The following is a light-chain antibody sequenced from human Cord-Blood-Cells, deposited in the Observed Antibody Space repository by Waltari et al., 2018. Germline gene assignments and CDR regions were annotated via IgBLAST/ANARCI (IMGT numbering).Light chain of an antibody. CDR3: FSYAGSYTYV. Sequence: QSALTQPRSVSGSPGQSVTIFCHGTSSDCGGYTYVYWYQQHPRKAPKLMSYDVRKRHSGFPVRFSGSKSGNTASLTISGLQAEDEADYYCFSYAGSYTYVFGTGTKVTVL. V-gene: IGLV2-11*01. CDR1: SSDCGGYTY. J-gene: IGLJ1*01. CDR2: DVR.